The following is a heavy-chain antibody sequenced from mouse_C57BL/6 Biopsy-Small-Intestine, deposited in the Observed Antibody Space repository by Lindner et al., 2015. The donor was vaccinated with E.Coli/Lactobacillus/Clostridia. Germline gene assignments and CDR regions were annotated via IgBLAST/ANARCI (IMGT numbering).Heavy chain of an antibody. D-gene: IGHD3-2*02. Sequence: VQLQESGGDLVKPGGSLKLSCAASGFTFSSYGMSWVRQTPDKRLEWVATISSGGSYTYYPDSVKGRFTISRDNAKNTLYLQMSSLKSEDTAMYYCARPSGDHQSLTYYFDYWGQGTTLTVSS. CDR1: GFTFSSYG. CDR3: ARPSGDHQSLTYYFDY. J-gene: IGHJ2*01. V-gene: IGHV5-6*01. CDR2: ISSGGSYT.